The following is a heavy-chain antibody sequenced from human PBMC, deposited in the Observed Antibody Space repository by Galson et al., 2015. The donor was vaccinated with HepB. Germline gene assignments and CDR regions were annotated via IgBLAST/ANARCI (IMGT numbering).Heavy chain of an antibody. V-gene: IGHV3-30-3*01. Sequence: SLRLSCAASGFTFSNYVMHWVRQAPGKGLEWVAVMSKDGIYEYYADSVKGRLTIFRDNSKDTLYLQMNSLRVDDTAVYYCARNLEMSTLLPHDYWGQGTLVTVSS. CDR2: MSKDGIYE. J-gene: IGHJ4*02. CDR1: GFTFSNYV. D-gene: IGHD5-24*01. CDR3: ARNLEMSTLLPHDY.